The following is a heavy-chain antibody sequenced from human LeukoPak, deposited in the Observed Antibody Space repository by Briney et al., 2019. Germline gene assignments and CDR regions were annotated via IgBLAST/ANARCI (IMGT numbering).Heavy chain of an antibody. V-gene: IGHV1-8*01. CDR1: GYTFTSYD. Sequence: ASVKVSCKASGYTFTSYDINWVRQATGQGLEWMGWMNPNSGNTGYAQKFQGRVTMTRNTSISTAYMELSSLRSEDTAVYYCARGVIVLGWGYYCYYMDVWGKGTTVTVSS. CDR3: ARGVIVLGWGYYCYYMDV. D-gene: IGHD3-16*01. CDR2: MNPNSGNT. J-gene: IGHJ6*03.